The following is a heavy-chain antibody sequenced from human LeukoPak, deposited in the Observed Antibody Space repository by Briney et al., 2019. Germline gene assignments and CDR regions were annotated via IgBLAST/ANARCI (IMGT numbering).Heavy chain of an antibody. Sequence: GGSLRLSCAASGFTFSDYYMSWIRQAPGKGREWVSYISSSGSTIYYADSVKGRFTISRDNAKNSLYLQMNSLRAEDTAVYYCARGDAYYYYYMDVWGKGTTVTVSS. CDR3: ARGDAYYYYYMDV. CDR1: GFTFSDYY. D-gene: IGHD2-21*02. V-gene: IGHV3-11*04. CDR2: ISSSGSTI. J-gene: IGHJ6*03.